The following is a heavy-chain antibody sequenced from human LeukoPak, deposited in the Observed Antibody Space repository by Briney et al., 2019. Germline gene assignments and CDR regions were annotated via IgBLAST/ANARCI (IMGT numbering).Heavy chain of an antibody. V-gene: IGHV3-30-3*01. CDR3: AREGYYAFDI. CDR2: ISHDGSNQ. Sequence: QPGRSLRLSCAASGFTFSNFGIHWVHQAPGKGLEWVALISHDGSNQYYPDSVKGRFTISRDNSENTLSLHMNSLRAEDTAMYYCAREGYYAFDIWGQGTMVTVSS. J-gene: IGHJ3*02. CDR1: GFTFSNFG. D-gene: IGHD3-22*01.